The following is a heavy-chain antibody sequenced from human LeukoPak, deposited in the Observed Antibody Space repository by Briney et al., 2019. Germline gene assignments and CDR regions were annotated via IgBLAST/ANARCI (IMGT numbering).Heavy chain of an antibody. D-gene: IGHD3-10*01. CDR1: GGSFSGYY. J-gene: IGHJ3*02. CDR2: INHSGST. V-gene: IGHV4-34*01. CDR3: AKNYRSYLDHDAFDI. Sequence: SQTLSLTCAVYGGSFSGYYWSWIRQPPGKGLEWIGEINHSGSTNYNPSLKSRVTISVDTSKNQFSLKLSSVTAADTAVYYCAKNYRSYLDHDAFDIWGQGTMVTVSS.